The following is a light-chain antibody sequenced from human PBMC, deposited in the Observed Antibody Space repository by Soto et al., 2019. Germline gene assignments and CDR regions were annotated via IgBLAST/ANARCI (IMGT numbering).Light chain of an antibody. CDR3: QQYYSSPQT. V-gene: IGKV4-1*01. CDR2: WAS. Sequence: DIVMTQSPDSLAVSLGERATINCKSSQSVLHSSNNKNYLVWYQQKPGQPPKLLIYWASTRVSGVPDRFSGSGSGTDFSLTTSSLQAEDVAVYYCQQYYSSPQTFGQGTKVEIK. CDR1: QSVLHSSNNKNY. J-gene: IGKJ1*01.